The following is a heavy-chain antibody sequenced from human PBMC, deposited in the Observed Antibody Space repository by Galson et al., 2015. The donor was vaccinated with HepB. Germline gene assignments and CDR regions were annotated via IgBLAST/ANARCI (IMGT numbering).Heavy chain of an antibody. CDR3: TTAHSYCSGGSCYTNYYYYGMDV. D-gene: IGHD2-15*01. CDR1: GFTFSNAW. J-gene: IGHJ6*02. V-gene: IGHV3-15*07. Sequence: SLRLSCAASGFTFSNAWMNWVRQAPGKGLEWVGRIKSKTDGGTTDYAAPVKGRFTISRDDSKNTLYLQMNSLKTEDTAVYYCTTAHSYCSGGSCYTNYYYYGMDVWGQGTTVTVSS. CDR2: IKSKTDGGTT.